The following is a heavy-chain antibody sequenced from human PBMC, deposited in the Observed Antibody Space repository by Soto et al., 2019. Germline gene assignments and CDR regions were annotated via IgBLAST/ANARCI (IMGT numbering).Heavy chain of an antibody. CDR1: GGSISSYY. D-gene: IGHD6-19*01. Sequence: SETLSLTCTVSGGSISSYYWSWIRQPPGKGLEWIGYIYYSGSTNYNPSLKSRVTISVDTSKNQFSLKLSSVTAADTSVYYWARAYSSGWYCNWFDPWGQGTLVTVSS. CDR2: IYYSGST. J-gene: IGHJ5*02. V-gene: IGHV4-59*08. CDR3: ARAYSSGWYCNWFDP.